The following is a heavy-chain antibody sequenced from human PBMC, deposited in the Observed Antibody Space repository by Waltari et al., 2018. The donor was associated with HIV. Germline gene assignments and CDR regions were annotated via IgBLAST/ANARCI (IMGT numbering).Heavy chain of an antibody. CDR1: GFNFSSFG. V-gene: IGHV3-30*02. J-gene: IGHJ1*01. CDR3: ATDFKARGLEPSFLDS. CDR2: TPYDGSDE. Sequence: VRLVESGGGVIQPGGSLSLSCPASGFNFSSFGLHWVRQVPGKGLDWVAVTPYDGSDEYYVESVKGRFTISKDNSRSFLTLQMNSLRPEDTAIYFCATDFKARGLEPSFLDSWGQGTLVTVSS. D-gene: IGHD3-9*01.